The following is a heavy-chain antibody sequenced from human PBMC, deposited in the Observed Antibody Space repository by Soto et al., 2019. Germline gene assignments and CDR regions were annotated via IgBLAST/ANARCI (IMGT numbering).Heavy chain of an antibody. CDR1: DDSINSDKYY. V-gene: IGHV4-39*01. D-gene: IGHD6-6*01. CDR3: ARLEGLATSSYYFDF. Sequence: QLQLQESGPGLVKPSETLSLTCSVSDDSINSDKYYWGWIRQPPGKGLEWIGSIYYRGNAYYNPSLQTGATITLDKSSSQFSLKLNSVTAADSAVYFCARLEGLATSSYYFDFWGPGALVTVSS. J-gene: IGHJ4*02. CDR2: IYYRGNA.